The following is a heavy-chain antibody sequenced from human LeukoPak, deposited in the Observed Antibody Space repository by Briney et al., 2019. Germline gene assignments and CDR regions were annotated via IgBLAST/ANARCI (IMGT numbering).Heavy chain of an antibody. V-gene: IGHV4-39*07. CDR3: ARDPPIVDTAMVYFDY. Sequence: SETLSLTCTVSGGSISSSSYYWGWIRQPPGKGLEWIGSIYYSGSTYYNPSLKSRVTISVDTSKNQFSLKLSSVTAADTAVYYCARDPPIVDTAMVYFDYWGQGTLVTVSS. D-gene: IGHD5-18*01. J-gene: IGHJ4*02. CDR2: IYYSGST. CDR1: GGSISSSSYY.